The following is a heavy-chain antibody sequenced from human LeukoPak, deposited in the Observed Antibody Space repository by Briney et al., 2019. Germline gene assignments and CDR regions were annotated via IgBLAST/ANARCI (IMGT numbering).Heavy chain of an antibody. Sequence: PGGSLRLSCAASGFTFSDYYMSWIRQAPGKGLEWVSYISSSGSTIYYADSVKGRFTISRDNANNSLYLQMNSLRAEDTAVYYCAKVFRLWGSSNWFDPWGQGTLVTVSS. D-gene: IGHD3-16*01. CDR1: GFTFSDYY. J-gene: IGHJ5*02. V-gene: IGHV3-11*04. CDR2: ISSSGSTI. CDR3: AKVFRLWGSSNWFDP.